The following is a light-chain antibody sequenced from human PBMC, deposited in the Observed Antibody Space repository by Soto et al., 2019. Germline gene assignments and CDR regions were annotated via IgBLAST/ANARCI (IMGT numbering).Light chain of an antibody. J-gene: IGKJ1*01. Sequence: IQMTQSPSTLSASVGDRVTITCRARQSISSWLAWYQQKPGKAPKLLIYKASSLESGVPSRFSGSGSGTEFTLTISSLQPDDFATYYCQQYNSSPWTFGQGTKVEIK. CDR3: QQYNSSPWT. V-gene: IGKV1-5*03. CDR1: QSISSW. CDR2: KAS.